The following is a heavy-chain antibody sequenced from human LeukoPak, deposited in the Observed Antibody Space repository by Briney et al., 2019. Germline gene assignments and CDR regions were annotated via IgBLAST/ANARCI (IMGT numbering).Heavy chain of an antibody. J-gene: IGHJ1*01. CDR3: AGRGHRYSRD. CDR2: IYDSGIT. Sequence: SGTLSLTCTVSGDSVSSGDWNWIRQPPGKGLEWIGYIYDSGITDYSPSLKSRLTISVDTSNNQFSLSLSSVTAADTAVYYCAGRGHRYSRDWGQGILVTVSS. CDR1: GDSVSSGD. D-gene: IGHD2-15*01. V-gene: IGHV4-4*09.